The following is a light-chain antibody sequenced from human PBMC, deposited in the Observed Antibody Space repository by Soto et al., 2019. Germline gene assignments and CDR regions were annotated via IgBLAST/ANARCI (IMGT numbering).Light chain of an antibody. CDR1: QSVLHSSHNKNY. CDR3: QHYYTTPRT. V-gene: IGKV4-1*01. CDR2: WAS. J-gene: IGKJ1*01. Sequence: DIVMTQSPDSLAVSLGERATINCKSSQSVLHSSHNKNYLAWYQQKPGQPPKLLIYWASTRKSGVPDRFSGSGSGRDFTLTTSSLQAEDVAVYYCQHYYTTPRTFGQGTKVEIK.